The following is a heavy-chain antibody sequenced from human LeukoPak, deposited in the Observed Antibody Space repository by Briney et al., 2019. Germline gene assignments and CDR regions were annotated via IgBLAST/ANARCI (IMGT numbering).Heavy chain of an antibody. Sequence: ASVKVSCKASGYTFTGYYMHWVRQAPGQGLECMGRINPNSGGTNYAQKFQGRVTMTRDTSISTAYMELSRLRSDDTAVYYCAYWEYSYGSWYFDYWGQGTLVTVSS. D-gene: IGHD5-18*01. J-gene: IGHJ4*02. CDR1: GYTFTGYY. V-gene: IGHV1-2*06. CDR2: INPNSGGT. CDR3: AYWEYSYGSWYFDY.